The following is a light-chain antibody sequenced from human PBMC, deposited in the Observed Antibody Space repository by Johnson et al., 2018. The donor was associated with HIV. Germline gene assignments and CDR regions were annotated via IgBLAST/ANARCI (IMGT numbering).Light chain of an antibody. CDR2: ENN. CDR1: SSNIGNNY. CDR3: GTWDSSLSAYV. Sequence: QSALTQPPSVSAAPGQKVTISCSGSSSNIGNNYVSWYQQFPGTAPKLLIYENNKRPSGIPDRFSGSKSGTSATLGITGLQTGDEADYYCGTWDSSLSAYVFGTGTKFTVL. V-gene: IGLV1-51*02. J-gene: IGLJ1*01.